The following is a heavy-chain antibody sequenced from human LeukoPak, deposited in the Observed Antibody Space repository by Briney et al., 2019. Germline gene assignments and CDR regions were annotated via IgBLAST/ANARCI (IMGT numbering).Heavy chain of an antibody. CDR1: GFTFSSYA. V-gene: IGHV3-23*01. J-gene: IGHJ3*02. D-gene: IGHD2-2*02. CDR2: ISGSGGST. Sequence: GGSLRLSCAASGFTFSSYAMSWVRQAPGKGLEWVSAISGSGGSTYYADSVKGRFTISRDNSKNTLYLQMNSLRAEDTAVYYCAKHIVVVPAAIGGIDAFDIWGQGTMVTVSS. CDR3: AKHIVVVPAAIGGIDAFDI.